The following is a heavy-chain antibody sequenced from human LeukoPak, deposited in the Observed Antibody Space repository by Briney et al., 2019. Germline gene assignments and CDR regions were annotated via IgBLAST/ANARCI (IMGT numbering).Heavy chain of an antibody. D-gene: IGHD6-19*01. V-gene: IGHV3-7*01. CDR2: IKQDGSDK. J-gene: IGHJ4*02. CDR3: ARGNGWFPDY. CDR1: GFTFSTCW. Sequence: GGSLRLSCAASGFTFSTCWMTWVRQAPGKGLEWVANIKQDGSDKYYVDSVKGRFTISRDNTKSSLYLLMNNLRAEDTAVYYCARGNGWFPDYWGQGTLVTVSS.